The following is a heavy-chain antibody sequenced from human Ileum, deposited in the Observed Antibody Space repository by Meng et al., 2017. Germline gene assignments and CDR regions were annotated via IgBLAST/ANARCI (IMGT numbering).Heavy chain of an antibody. J-gene: IGHJ5*02. V-gene: IGHV3-53*02. Sequence: VFLVETGGGLIQPGESLKLSCAASGFTVSSNYISWVRQAPGKGLEWVSVIYAGGTTYYADSVKGRFTISRDDSKNTVFLQMNSLRGEDTAVYYCAGRYSSGWYVHWGQGTLVTVSS. CDR1: GFTVSSNY. CDR3: AGRYSSGWYVH. CDR2: IYAGGTT. D-gene: IGHD6-19*01.